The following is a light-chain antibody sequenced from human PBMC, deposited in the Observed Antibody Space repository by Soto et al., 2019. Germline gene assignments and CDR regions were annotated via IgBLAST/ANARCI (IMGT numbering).Light chain of an antibody. J-gene: IGLJ3*02. CDR2: EAT. CDR3: SLYASTNTFM. V-gene: IGLV2-23*02. CDR1: SSDIGRYNL. Sequence: QSALTQPASVSGSPGQSITISCTGTSSDIGRYNLVSWYQQHPGKPPKLMIYEATKRPSGVSNRFSGSKSGNTASLTISVLQAEDEADYYCSLYASTNTFMFGGGTKLTVL.